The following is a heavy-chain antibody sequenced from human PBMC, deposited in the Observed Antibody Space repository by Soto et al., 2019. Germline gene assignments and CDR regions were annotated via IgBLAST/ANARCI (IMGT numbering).Heavy chain of an antibody. V-gene: IGHV4-31*03. CDR3: VRDASRLLGYHVDV. Sequence: QVQLQESGPGLVKPSQTLSLTCTVTGASISSGGYYWTWIRQHPGKGLEWLAYIHSIGSTYYNPSLTGRAAISMDTSKNQFSLKVTSVTAADSAVYYYVRDASRLLGYHVDVWGQGTTVTVSS. CDR2: IHSIGST. J-gene: IGHJ6*02. CDR1: GASISSGGYY. D-gene: IGHD6-25*01.